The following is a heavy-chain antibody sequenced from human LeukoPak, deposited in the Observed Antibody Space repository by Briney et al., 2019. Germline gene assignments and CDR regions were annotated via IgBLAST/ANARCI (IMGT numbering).Heavy chain of an antibody. CDR1: GPFETYY. D-gene: IGHD3-10*01. V-gene: IGHV4-34*01. Sequence: PSETLSLTCAVYGPFETYYWTLVRQPPGKGLEWIGSIYYSGSTYYNPSLKSRVTISVDTSKNQFSLKLSSVTAADTAVYYCARDIRGFDYWGQGTLVIVSS. CDR3: ARDIRGFDY. J-gene: IGHJ4*02. CDR2: IYYSGST.